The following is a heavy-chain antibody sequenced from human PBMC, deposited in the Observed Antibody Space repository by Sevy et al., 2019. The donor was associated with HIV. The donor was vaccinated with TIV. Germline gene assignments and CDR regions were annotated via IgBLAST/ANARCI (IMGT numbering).Heavy chain of an antibody. CDR1: ELIFTGYW. J-gene: IGHJ3*02. D-gene: IGHD3-16*01. V-gene: IGHV3-7*01. CDR2: IDQDGSDK. Sequence: GGSLRLSCAASELIFTGYWMNSVRQAPGKGLEWVAHIDQDGSDKRYVDSVRGRFTISRDNANNFLYLQMSSLRADDTAVYYCARAGGWGNINHSNQILDIWGHGTKVTVSS. CDR3: ARAGGWGNINHSNQILDI.